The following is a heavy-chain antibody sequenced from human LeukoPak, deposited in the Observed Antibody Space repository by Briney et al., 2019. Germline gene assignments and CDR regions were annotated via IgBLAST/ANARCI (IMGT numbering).Heavy chain of an antibody. D-gene: IGHD4-17*01. CDR3: ASTGDYSYYYYGMDV. V-gene: IGHV5-51*01. Sequence: GESLKISCKGSGYGFTSYWIGWVRQMPGKGLEWMGIIYPGDSDTRYSPSFQGQVTISADKSISTAYLQWSSLKASDTAMYYCASTGDYSYYYYGMDVWGQGTTVTVSS. J-gene: IGHJ6*02. CDR1: GYGFTSYW. CDR2: IYPGDSDT.